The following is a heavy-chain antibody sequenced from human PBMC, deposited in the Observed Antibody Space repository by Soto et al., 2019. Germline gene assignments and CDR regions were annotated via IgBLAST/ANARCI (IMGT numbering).Heavy chain of an antibody. CDR2: IYYSGNT. Sequence: QLQLQESGPGLVKPSETLSLTCTVSGGSISNSDYFWAWIRQPPGKGLECIGNIYYSGNTYYNPPLKNRVTISVDTSRNQFSLKLTSVTASDTAVYYCARHQNIMVVTAARGFDVWGQGTMVTVSS. V-gene: IGHV4-39*01. CDR3: ARHQNIMVVTAARGFDV. J-gene: IGHJ3*01. CDR1: GGSISNSDYF. D-gene: IGHD2-21*02.